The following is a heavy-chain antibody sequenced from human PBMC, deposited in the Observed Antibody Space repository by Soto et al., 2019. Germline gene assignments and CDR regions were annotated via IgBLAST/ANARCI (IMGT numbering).Heavy chain of an antibody. D-gene: IGHD3-3*01. CDR3: ARGEDDFWSGYSSYFDY. CDR2: IYYSGST. V-gene: IGHV4-59*01. Sequence: SETLSLTCTVSGGSISSYYWSWIRQPPGKGLEWIRYIYYSGSTNYNPSLKSRVTISVDTSKNQFSLKLSSVTAADTAVYYCARGEDDFWSGYSSYFDYWGQGTLVTVSS. CDR1: GGSISSYY. J-gene: IGHJ4*02.